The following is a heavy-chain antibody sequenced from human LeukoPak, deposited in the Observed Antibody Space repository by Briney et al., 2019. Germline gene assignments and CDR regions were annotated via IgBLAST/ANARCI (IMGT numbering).Heavy chain of an antibody. V-gene: IGHV1-46*01. CDR2: INPSGGST. CDR3: ARDGSLNDKIAAAGTYFDY. J-gene: IGHJ4*02. Sequence: ASVKVSCKGSGYTFTSYYMHWVRQAPGQGLEWMGIINPSGGSTSYAQKFQGRVTMTRDMSTSTVYMELSSLRSEDTAVYYCARDGSLNDKIAAAGTYFDYWGQGTLVTVSS. CDR1: GYTFTSYY. D-gene: IGHD6-13*01.